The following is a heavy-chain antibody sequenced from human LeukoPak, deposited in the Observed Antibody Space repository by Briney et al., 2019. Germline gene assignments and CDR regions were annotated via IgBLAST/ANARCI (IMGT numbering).Heavy chain of an antibody. CDR3: ARTPANYYDSSGYPTFFDY. V-gene: IGHV1-18*01. CDR1: GYTFTRYG. CDR2: VSGYNGNT. Sequence: GASVKVSCKASGYTFTRYGISWVRQAPGQGLEWMGWVSGYNGNTNYAQRVQGRVTMTTDTSTSTAYMELRSLRSDDTAVYYCARTPANYYDSSGYPTFFDYWGQGTLVTVSS. J-gene: IGHJ4*02. D-gene: IGHD3-22*01.